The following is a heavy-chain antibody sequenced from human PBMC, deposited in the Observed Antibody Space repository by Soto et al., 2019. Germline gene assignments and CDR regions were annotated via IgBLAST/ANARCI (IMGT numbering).Heavy chain of an antibody. V-gene: IGHV4-59*08. J-gene: IGHJ4*02. D-gene: IGHD4-17*01. CDR1: GGSISNYY. CDR2: IYYSGST. Sequence: QVQLQESGPGLVKPSETLSLTCTVSGGSISNYYWSWIRQPPGKGLEWIGYIYYSGSTNYNPSLKSRGTISVDTSKNQLSLKLSSVTAADTAVYYCARRYGYYFDYWGQGTLVTVSS. CDR3: ARRYGYYFDY.